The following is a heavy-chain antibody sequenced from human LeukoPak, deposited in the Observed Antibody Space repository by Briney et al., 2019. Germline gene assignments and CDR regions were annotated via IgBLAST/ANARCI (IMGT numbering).Heavy chain of an antibody. D-gene: IGHD6-13*01. CDR2: IYYSGST. V-gene: IGHV4-31*03. CDR3: ARDLHFSRWYEYGMDV. Sequence: SQTLCLTCTVSGGSISSGGYYWSWIRQHPGKGLEWIGYIYYSGSTYYNPSLKSRVTISVDTSKNQFSLKLSSVTAADTAVYYRARDLHFSRWYEYGMDVWGQGTTVTVSS. CDR1: GGSISSGGYY. J-gene: IGHJ6*02.